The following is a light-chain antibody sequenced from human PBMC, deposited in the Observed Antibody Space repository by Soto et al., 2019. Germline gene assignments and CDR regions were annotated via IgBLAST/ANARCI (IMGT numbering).Light chain of an antibody. CDR2: DAS. V-gene: IGKV3-11*01. Sequence: EIVLTQSPATLSLSPGETASLSCRASQPVSTFLAWYQKKPGQSPSLLLYDASNRATGVPDRFSGSGSGTDFTLTISSREPEDFAVYYCQQRDTWPTFGGGTKVESK. CDR3: QQRDTWPT. CDR1: QPVSTF. J-gene: IGKJ4*01.